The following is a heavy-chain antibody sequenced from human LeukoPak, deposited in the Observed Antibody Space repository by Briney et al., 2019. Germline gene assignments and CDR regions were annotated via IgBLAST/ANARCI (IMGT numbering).Heavy chain of an antibody. Sequence: GGSLRLSCAASGFTFSSYWTSWVRQAPGKGLEWVANIKQDGSEKYYVDSVKGRFTISRDNAKNSLYLQMNSLRAEDTAVYYCARYYYDSSGYYSWFDPWGQGTLVTVSS. J-gene: IGHJ5*02. CDR2: IKQDGSEK. D-gene: IGHD3-22*01. CDR1: GFTFSSYW. V-gene: IGHV3-7*01. CDR3: ARYYYDSSGYYSWFDP.